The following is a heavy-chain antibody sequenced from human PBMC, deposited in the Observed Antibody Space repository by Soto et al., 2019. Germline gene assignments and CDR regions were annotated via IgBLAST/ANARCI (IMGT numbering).Heavy chain of an antibody. CDR2: ISGSGGST. CDR1: GFXFSSYA. J-gene: IGHJ5*02. D-gene: IGHD6-19*01. CDR3: AKDSSGPPRSRFDP. Sequence: PGGSLXLSCAASGFXFSSYAMSWVRQAPGKGLEWVSAISGSGGSTYYADSVKGRFTISRDNSKNTLYLQMNSLRAEDTAVYYCAKDSSGPPRSRFDPWGQGTLVTVSS. V-gene: IGHV3-23*01.